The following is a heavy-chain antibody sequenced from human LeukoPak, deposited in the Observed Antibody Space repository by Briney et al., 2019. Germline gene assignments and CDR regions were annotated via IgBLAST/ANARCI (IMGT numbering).Heavy chain of an antibody. CDR1: GFTFSDYY. CDR3: AAEPYYYDSSGYC. J-gene: IGHJ4*02. V-gene: IGHV3-11*01. Sequence: GGSLRLSCGASGFTFSDYYMSGIRQAPGKGGEGVSYISSSGSTIYYADSVKGRFTISRDNAKNSLYMQMNSLRAEDTAVYYCAAEPYYYDSSGYCWGQGTLVTVSS. CDR2: ISSSGSTI. D-gene: IGHD3-22*01.